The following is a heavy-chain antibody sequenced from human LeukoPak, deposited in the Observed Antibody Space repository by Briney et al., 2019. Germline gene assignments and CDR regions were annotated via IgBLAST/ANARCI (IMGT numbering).Heavy chain of an antibody. J-gene: IGHJ4*02. CDR1: GFTFSSYA. Sequence: AGGSLRLSCAASGFTFSSYAMHWVRQAPGKGLEWVAVISYDGSNKYYADSVKGRFTISRDNSKNTLYLQMNSLRSDDTAVYYCARGPLDSGYTYFDYWGQGTLVSVAS. D-gene: IGHD5-12*01. CDR2: ISYDGSNK. CDR3: ARGPLDSGYTYFDY. V-gene: IGHV3-30*04.